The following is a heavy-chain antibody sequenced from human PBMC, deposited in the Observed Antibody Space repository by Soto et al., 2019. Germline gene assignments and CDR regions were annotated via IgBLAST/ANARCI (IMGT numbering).Heavy chain of an antibody. CDR1: ECTFSNYA. CDR2: ISGSGGST. CDR3: ARNRRGYSYGYIDY. Sequence: EVQLLESGGGLIQPGGSLRLSCAASECTFSNYAMSWVRQAAGKGLEWVSGISGSGGSTYYADSVKGRFTISRDNSKNTLYLQMNSLRAEDTAVYYCARNRRGYSYGYIDYWGQGTLVTVSS. J-gene: IGHJ4*02. V-gene: IGHV3-23*01. D-gene: IGHD5-18*01.